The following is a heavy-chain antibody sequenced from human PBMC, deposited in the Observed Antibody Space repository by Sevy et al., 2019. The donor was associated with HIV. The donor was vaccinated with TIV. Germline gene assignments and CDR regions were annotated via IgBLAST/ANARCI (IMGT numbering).Heavy chain of an antibody. CDR2: ISSGGRNK. CDR1: GFTFSRYA. J-gene: IGHJ4*02. D-gene: IGHD3-16*02. CDR3: ARDKGESSSTFLGELSY. Sequence: GGSLRLSCAASGFTFSRYAMNWVRQAPGKGLEWVAVISSGGRNKYYADSVKARFTIYRDNSKKTLYLQMNSLRSEDTALYYCARDKGESSSTFLGELSYWGQGTLVTVSS. V-gene: IGHV3-30*04.